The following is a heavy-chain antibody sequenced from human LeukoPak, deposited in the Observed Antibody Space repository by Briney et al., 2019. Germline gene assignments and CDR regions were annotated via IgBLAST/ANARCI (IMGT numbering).Heavy chain of an antibody. D-gene: IGHD5-12*01. CDR1: GFTFSNYW. CDR3: VRAGGVGGYDLLDY. Sequence: PGGSLRLSCAASGFTFSNYWMSWVRQAPGKGLEWVAHINQDGSEEHYMDSVKARFIISRDNAKNSLSLQMDSLRAEDTAVYYCVRAGGVGGYDLLDYWGQGTLVPSPQ. CDR2: INQDGSEE. J-gene: IGHJ4*02. V-gene: IGHV3-7*01.